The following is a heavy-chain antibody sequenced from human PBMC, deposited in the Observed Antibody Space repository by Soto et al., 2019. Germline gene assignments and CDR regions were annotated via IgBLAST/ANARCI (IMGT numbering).Heavy chain of an antibody. CDR3: ARDRVTIFGVAPVDY. Sequence: SLRLSCAASGFTFSSYGMHWVRQAPGKGLEWVAVIWYDGSKKYYADSVKGRFTISRDNSKNTLYLQMNSLRVEDTAVYYCARDRVTIFGVAPVDYWGQGTLVTVSS. D-gene: IGHD3-3*01. CDR2: IWYDGSKK. J-gene: IGHJ4*02. CDR1: GFTFSSYG. V-gene: IGHV3-33*01.